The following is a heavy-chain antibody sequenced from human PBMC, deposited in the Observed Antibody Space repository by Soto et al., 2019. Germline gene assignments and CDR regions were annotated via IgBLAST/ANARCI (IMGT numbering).Heavy chain of an antibody. CDR3: AKFRGSQIQNWYFDV. CDR1: GFTFSYFA. Sequence: GGSLRLSCAASGFTFSYFAMGWVRQAPGKGLEWVSTIINSGDITSYADSVKGRFTISRDNSKNTLSLQMDSLRAEDTAVYYCAKFRGSQIQNWYFDVWGRGTLVTVSS. D-gene: IGHD5-18*01. J-gene: IGHJ2*01. CDR2: IINSGDIT. V-gene: IGHV3-23*01.